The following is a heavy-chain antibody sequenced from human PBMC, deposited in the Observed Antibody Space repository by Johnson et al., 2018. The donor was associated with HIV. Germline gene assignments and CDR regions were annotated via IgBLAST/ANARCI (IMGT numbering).Heavy chain of an antibody. V-gene: IGHV3-7*01. Sequence: VQLVESGGGVVRPGGSLRLSCAASGFTFGDYGMSWVRQVPGKGLEWVANINQDGSDKYYVDSVKGRFTISRDNAQNSLYLQMNSLRAEDTAVYYCGRESTGAGTAFDIWGQGTVVTVSS. D-gene: IGHD2-8*02. CDR2: INQDGSDK. CDR3: GRESTGAGTAFDI. J-gene: IGHJ3*02. CDR1: GFTFGDYG.